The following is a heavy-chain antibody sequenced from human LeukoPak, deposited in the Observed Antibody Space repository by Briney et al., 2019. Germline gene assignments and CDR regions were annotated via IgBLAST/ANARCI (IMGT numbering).Heavy chain of an antibody. J-gene: IGHJ5*02. V-gene: IGHV4-59*01. Sequence: SETLSLTCTVSGGSISSYYWSWIRQPPGKGLEWIGYIYYSGSTNYRPSLKSRVTMSADTSKNQFSLKLSSVTAADTAVYYCARAGGSSWYAAKWFDPWGQGTLVTVSS. CDR1: GGSISSYY. D-gene: IGHD6-13*01. CDR3: ARAGGSSWYAAKWFDP. CDR2: IYYSGST.